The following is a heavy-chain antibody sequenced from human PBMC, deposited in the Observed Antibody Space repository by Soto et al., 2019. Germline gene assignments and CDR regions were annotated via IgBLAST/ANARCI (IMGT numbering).Heavy chain of an antibody. CDR1: GFTFTSSA. CDR3: AADESGYSYVYPSYYSYGMDV. Sequence: SVKVSCKASGFTFTSSAVQWVRQARGQRLEWIGWIVVGSGNTNYAQKFQERVTITRDMSTSTAYMELSSLRSEDTAVYYCAADESGYSYVYPSYYSYGMDVGG. CDR2: IVVGSGNT. V-gene: IGHV1-58*01. J-gene: IGHJ6*02. D-gene: IGHD5-18*01.